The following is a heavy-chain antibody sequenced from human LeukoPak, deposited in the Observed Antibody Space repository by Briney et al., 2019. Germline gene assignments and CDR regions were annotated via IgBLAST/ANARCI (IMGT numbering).Heavy chain of an antibody. J-gene: IGHJ4*02. CDR2: IYSGGST. D-gene: IGHD6-6*01. CDR3: ARTTGAIAARRGFDY. CDR1: GFTVSSNY. V-gene: IGHV3-66*01. Sequence: HPGGSLRLSCAASGFTVSSNYMSWVCQAPGKGLEWVTVIYSGGSTYYADSVKGRFTISRDNSKNTLYLQMNSLRAEDAAVNYCARTTGAIAARRGFDYWGQGTLVTVSS.